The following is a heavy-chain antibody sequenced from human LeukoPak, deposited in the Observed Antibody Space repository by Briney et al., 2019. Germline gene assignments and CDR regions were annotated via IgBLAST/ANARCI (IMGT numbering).Heavy chain of an antibody. Sequence: ASVKVSCKASGYTFTSYDINWVRQATGQGLEWMGWMNPNSGNTGYAQKFQGRVTMTRNTSISTAYMELRSLRSEDTAVYYCARGVYGDYIGWYFDLWGRGTLVTVSS. CDR2: MNPNSGNT. J-gene: IGHJ2*01. V-gene: IGHV1-8*01. D-gene: IGHD4-17*01. CDR3: ARGVYGDYIGWYFDL. CDR1: GYTFTSYD.